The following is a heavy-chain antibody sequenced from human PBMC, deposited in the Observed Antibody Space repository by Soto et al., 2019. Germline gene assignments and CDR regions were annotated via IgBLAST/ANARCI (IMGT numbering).Heavy chain of an antibody. V-gene: IGHV5-51*01. D-gene: IGHD3-22*01. Sequence: GEPLKISRKGAGYSCTSYWIGWVRQMPGKGLEWMGIIYPGDSDTRYSPSFQGQVTISADKSISTAYLQWSSLKASDTAMYYCARRAKDVFYDSSGYYHYFDYWGQGTLVTVSS. J-gene: IGHJ4*02. CDR3: ARRAKDVFYDSSGYYHYFDY. CDR2: IYPGDSDT. CDR1: GYSCTSYW.